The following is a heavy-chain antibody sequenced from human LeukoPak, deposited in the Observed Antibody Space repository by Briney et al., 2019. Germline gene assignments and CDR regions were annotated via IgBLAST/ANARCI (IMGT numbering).Heavy chain of an antibody. Sequence: GGSLRLSCAASGFTFSNYGMHWVGQAPGKGLEWVSVISFDGSAKYYADSVKGRFTISRDNSKNTLYLQMYSLRAEDTAVYYCAKGRSWYRHDAFDIWGQGTMVTVSS. D-gene: IGHD6-13*01. CDR2: ISFDGSAK. V-gene: IGHV3-33*08. J-gene: IGHJ3*02. CDR3: AKGRSWYRHDAFDI. CDR1: GFTFSNYG.